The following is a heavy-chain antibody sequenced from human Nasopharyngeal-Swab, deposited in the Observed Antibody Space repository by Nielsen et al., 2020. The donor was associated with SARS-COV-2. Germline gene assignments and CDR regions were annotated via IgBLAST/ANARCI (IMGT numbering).Heavy chain of an antibody. CDR3: ARDLMYGSGSRMDV. CDR1: GFTFSSYG. CDR2: IWYDGSNK. D-gene: IGHD3-10*01. J-gene: IGHJ6*02. V-gene: IGHV3-33*01. Sequence: GESLKISFAASGFTFSSYGMHWVRQAPGKGLEWVAVIWYDGSNKYYADSVKGRFTISRDNSKNTLYLQMNSLRAEDTAVYYCARDLMYGSGSRMDVWGQGTTVTVSS.